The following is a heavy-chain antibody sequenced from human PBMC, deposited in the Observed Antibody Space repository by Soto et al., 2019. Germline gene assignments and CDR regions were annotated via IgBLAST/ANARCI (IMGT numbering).Heavy chain of an antibody. CDR3: ARVQVPAAMLIPSYYYGMDV. D-gene: IGHD2-2*01. CDR2: IYYSGRT. Sequence: SETLSLTCTVSGGSINTGDYYWSWIRQPPGKGLEWIGYIYYSGRTYYNPSLKSRVTISVDTSKNQFSLKLSSVTAADTAVYYCARVQVPAAMLIPSYYYGMDVWGQGTTVTVSS. V-gene: IGHV4-30-4*01. CDR1: GGSINTGDYY. J-gene: IGHJ6*02.